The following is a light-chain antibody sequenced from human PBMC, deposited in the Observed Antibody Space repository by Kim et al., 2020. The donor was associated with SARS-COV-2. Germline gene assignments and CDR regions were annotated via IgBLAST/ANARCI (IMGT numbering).Light chain of an antibody. Sequence: SYELTQPPSVSVSPGQTASITCSGDKLGDKYACWYQQKPGQSPVLVIYQDSKRPSGIPERFSGSNPGNTATLTISETQALDEADYYCQAWDSSTVVFGGGTKLTVL. V-gene: IGLV3-1*01. J-gene: IGLJ3*02. CDR3: QAWDSSTVV. CDR1: KLGDKY. CDR2: QDS.